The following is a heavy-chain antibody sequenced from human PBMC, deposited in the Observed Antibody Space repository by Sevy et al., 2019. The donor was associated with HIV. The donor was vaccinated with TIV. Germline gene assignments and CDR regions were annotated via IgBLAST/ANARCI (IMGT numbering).Heavy chain of an antibody. D-gene: IGHD3-3*01. J-gene: IGHJ6*02. V-gene: IGHV4-31*03. CDR1: GGSISSGGYY. Sequence: SETLSLTCTVSGGSISSGGYYWTWISQHPGKGLEWIGYIYYSGTTYYNPSLKSRVTISVDTSKNQFSLKLSSVTAADTAVYYCARWHDFWSGYYTGYYYGMDVWGQGTTVTVSS. CDR2: IYYSGTT. CDR3: ARWHDFWSGYYTGYYYGMDV.